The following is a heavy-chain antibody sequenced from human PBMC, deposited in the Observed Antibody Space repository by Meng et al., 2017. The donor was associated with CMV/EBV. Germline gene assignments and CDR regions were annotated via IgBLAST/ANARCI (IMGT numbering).Heavy chain of an antibody. D-gene: IGHD3-3*01. V-gene: IGHV2-5*01. CDR3: AHSVKDFGVNHYFDY. CDR2: IYWNDDK. Sequence: FSLSTSGVGVGWIRQPPGKALEWLALIYWNDDKRYSPPLKSRLTITKDTSKNQVVPTMTNMDPVDTATYYCAHSVKDFGVNHYFDYWGQGTLVTVSS. CDR1: FSLSTSGVG. J-gene: IGHJ4*02.